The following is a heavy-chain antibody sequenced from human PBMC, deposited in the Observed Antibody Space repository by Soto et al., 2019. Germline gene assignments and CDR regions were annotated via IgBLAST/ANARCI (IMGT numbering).Heavy chain of an antibody. V-gene: IGHV1-69*13. CDR1: GGTFSSYA. J-gene: IGHJ6*02. CDR2: IIPIFGTA. CDR3: AKASTMIVVYYGMDV. Sequence: GASVKVSCKASGGTFSSYAISWVRQAPGQGLEWMGGIIPIFGTANYAQKFQGRVTITADESTSTAYMELSSLRSEDTAVYYCAKASTMIVVYYGMDVWGQGTTVTVSS. D-gene: IGHD3-22*01.